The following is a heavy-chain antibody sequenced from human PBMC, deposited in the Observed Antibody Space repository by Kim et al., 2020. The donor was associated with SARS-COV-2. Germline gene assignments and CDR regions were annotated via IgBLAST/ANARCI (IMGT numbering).Heavy chain of an antibody. D-gene: IGHD2-2*02. V-gene: IGHV1-8*01. CDR1: GYTFTSYD. J-gene: IGHJ6*03. CDR2: MNPNSGNT. CDR3: ARGVEDIVVVPASIKSYYYYYMDV. Sequence: ASVKVSCKASGYTFTSYDINWVRQATGQGLEWMGWMNPNSGNTGYAQKFQGRVTMTRNTSISTAYMELSSLRSEDTAVYYCARGVEDIVVVPASIKSYYYYYMDVWGKGTTVTVSS.